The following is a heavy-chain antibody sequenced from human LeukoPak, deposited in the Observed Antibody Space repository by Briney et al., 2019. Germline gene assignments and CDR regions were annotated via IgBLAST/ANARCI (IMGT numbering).Heavy chain of an antibody. Sequence: GGSLRLSCVTSGFTFSNYEMNWVRQAPGKGLGWVSYISSSGSDTYYADSVKGRFTISRDNAQNSLYLQMNSLRAEDTAVYYCARENYGYHYGDYWGQGTLVTVSS. V-gene: IGHV3-48*03. J-gene: IGHJ4*02. CDR3: ARENYGYHYGDY. D-gene: IGHD5-24*01. CDR2: ISSSGSDT. CDR1: GFTFSNYE.